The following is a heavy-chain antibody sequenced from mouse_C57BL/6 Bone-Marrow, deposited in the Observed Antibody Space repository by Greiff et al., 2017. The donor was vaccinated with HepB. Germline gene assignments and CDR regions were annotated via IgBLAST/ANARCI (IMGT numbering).Heavy chain of an antibody. V-gene: IGHV5-17*01. CDR1: GFTFSDYG. J-gene: IGHJ2*01. CDR3: ARGKGDY. Sequence: EVKVVESGGGLVKPGGSLKLSCAASGFTFSDYGMHWVRQAPEKGLEWVPYISSGSSTIYYADTVKGRFTISRDNAKNTLFLQMTSLRSEDTAMYYCARGKGDYWGQGTTLTVSS. D-gene: IGHD1-3*01. CDR2: ISSGSSTI.